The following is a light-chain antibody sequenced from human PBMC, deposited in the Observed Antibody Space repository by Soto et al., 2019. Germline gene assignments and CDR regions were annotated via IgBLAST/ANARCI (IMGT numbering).Light chain of an antibody. CDR3: MQGTSWPRLT. V-gene: IGKV2-30*01. CDR1: QSLVYRYGNTY. Sequence: DVVMNQSTLSLPFNLGQPASISCRSSQSLVYRYGNTYLIWFNQRLGQYPTRLIYMVSNRDSGVTSTLSASRSGPDFTMKISRVEAKDVVVNYCMQGTSWPRLTFGVGTQVEI. CDR2: MVS. J-gene: IGKJ4*01.